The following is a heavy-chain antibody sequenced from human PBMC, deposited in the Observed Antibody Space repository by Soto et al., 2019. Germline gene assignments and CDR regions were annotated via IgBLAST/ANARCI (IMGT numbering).Heavy chain of an antibody. CDR1: GGTFSSYA. CDR2: IIPIFGTA. CDR3: AREDGSADTAMAHYYYYGMDV. D-gene: IGHD5-18*01. J-gene: IGHJ6*02. Sequence: GASVKVSCKASGGTFSSYAISWVRQAPGQGLEWMGGIIPIFGTANYAQKFQGRVTITADESTSTAYMELSSLRSEDTAVYYCAREDGSADTAMAHYYYYGMDVWGQGTTVTVSS. V-gene: IGHV1-69*13.